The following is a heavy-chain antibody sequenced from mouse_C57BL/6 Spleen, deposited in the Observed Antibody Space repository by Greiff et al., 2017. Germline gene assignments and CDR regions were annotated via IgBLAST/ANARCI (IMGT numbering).Heavy chain of an antibody. CDR1: GYTFTSYW. V-gene: IGHV1-64*01. CDR2: IHPNSGST. Sequence: QVQLQQPGAELVKPGASVKLSCKASGYTFTSYWMHWVKQRPGQGLEWIGMIHPNSGSTNYNEKFKSKATLTVDKSSSTAYMQLSILTSEDSAVYYCARSYGNYAMDYWGQGTSVTVSS. D-gene: IGHD2-1*01. J-gene: IGHJ4*01. CDR3: ARSYGNYAMDY.